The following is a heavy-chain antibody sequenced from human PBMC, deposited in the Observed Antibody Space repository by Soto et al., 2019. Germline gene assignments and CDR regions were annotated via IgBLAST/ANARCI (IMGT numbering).Heavy chain of an antibody. CDR3: ASARHLYGSGSYLFDP. D-gene: IGHD3-10*01. CDR1: GFTFSSYA. CDR2: ISYDGSNK. Sequence: QVQLVESGGGVVQPGRSLRLSCAASGFTFSSYAMHWVRQAPGKGLEWVAVISYDGSNKYYADSVKGRFTISRDNSKNTLYLHMNRLSAEDKAVYYCASARHLYGSGSYLFDPWGQGTLVTVSS. J-gene: IGHJ5*02. V-gene: IGHV3-30-3*01.